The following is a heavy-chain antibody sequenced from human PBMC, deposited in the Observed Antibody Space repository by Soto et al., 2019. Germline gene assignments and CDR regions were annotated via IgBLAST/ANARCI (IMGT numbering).Heavy chain of an antibody. CDR2: IIPIFGTA. V-gene: IGHV1-69*01. Sequence: QVQLVQSGAEVKKPGSSVKVSCKASGGTFSSYAISWVRQAPGQGLEWMGGIIPIFGTANYAQKFQGSVTITADESTSTAYMELSSLRSEDTAVYYCARTDYYYSSGYYGYFDYWGQGTLVTVSS. D-gene: IGHD3-22*01. J-gene: IGHJ4*02. CDR1: GGTFSSYA. CDR3: ARTDYYYSSGYYGYFDY.